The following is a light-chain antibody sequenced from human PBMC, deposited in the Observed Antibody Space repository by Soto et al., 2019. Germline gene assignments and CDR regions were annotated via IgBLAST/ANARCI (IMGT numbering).Light chain of an antibody. CDR2: GAS. Sequence: EIVLTQSPGSLSLSPGQRATLSCRASQSVDTTFFAWYQKKPVQAPRLLIYGASKRATGIPDRFSGSGSGTDLPLIIGRLEPEYFAVYYCQQYMGSVTFGQGTKVEIK. CDR3: QQYMGSVT. V-gene: IGKV3-20*01. CDR1: QSVDTTF. J-gene: IGKJ1*01.